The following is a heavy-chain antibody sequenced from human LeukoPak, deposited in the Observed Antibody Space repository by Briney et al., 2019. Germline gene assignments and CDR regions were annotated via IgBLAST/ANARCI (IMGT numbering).Heavy chain of an antibody. Sequence: PSETLSLTCTVSGGSISSSSYYWGWIRQPPGKGLEWIGSIYYSGTTYYNPSLKSRVTISVDTSKNQFSLKLSSVTAADTAVYYCADLVGATLRVLVWGQGTLVTVSS. CDR1: GGSISSSSYY. CDR3: ADLVGATLRVLV. V-gene: IGHV4-39*07. J-gene: IGHJ4*02. CDR2: IYYSGTT. D-gene: IGHD1-26*01.